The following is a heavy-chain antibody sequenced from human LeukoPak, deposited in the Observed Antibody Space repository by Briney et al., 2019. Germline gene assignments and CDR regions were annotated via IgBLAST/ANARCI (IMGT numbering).Heavy chain of an antibody. Sequence: PSGTLSPTCTVSGGSISSYYWSWIRQPPGKGLEWIGYIYYSGSTNYNPSLKSRVTISVDTSKNQFSLKLSSVTAADTAVYYCARADGYYYYYMDVWGKGTTVTVSS. CDR3: ARADGYYYYYMDV. CDR1: GGSISSYY. V-gene: IGHV4-59*01. J-gene: IGHJ6*03. CDR2: IYYSGST.